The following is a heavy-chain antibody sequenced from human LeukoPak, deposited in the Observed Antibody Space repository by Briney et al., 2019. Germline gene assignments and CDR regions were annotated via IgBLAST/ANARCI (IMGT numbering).Heavy chain of an antibody. D-gene: IGHD1-26*01. J-gene: IGHJ4*02. Sequence: GGSLRHSCAASGFTFSSHWMHWVRQAPGKGLVWVSRINSEGSRTTYADSVKGRFTISRDNAKNTLYLQMNSLRAEDTAVYYCAGLGGDYFDYWGQGTLVTVSS. CDR3: AGLGGDYFDY. V-gene: IGHV3-74*01. CDR1: GFTFSSHW. CDR2: INSEGSRT.